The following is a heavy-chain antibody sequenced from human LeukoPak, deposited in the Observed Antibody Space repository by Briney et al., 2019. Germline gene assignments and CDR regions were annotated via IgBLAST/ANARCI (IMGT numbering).Heavy chain of an antibody. V-gene: IGHV7-4-1*02. D-gene: IGHD3-22*01. CDR2: MNTNTGKA. CDR1: GYDFSIYT. J-gene: IGHJ4*02. CDR3: ARAHRDYYDSSGYILD. Sequence: GASVKVSCKPSGYDFSIYTLNWVRQVPGQGPEWMGWMNTNTGKATYAQDFRGRFVFSFDSSVSTAYLEITSLQAADTAVYYCARAHRDYYDSSGYILDWGQGTLVTVSS.